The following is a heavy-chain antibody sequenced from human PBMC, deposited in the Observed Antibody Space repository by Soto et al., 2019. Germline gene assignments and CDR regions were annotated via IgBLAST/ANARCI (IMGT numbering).Heavy chain of an antibody. J-gene: IGHJ6*04. CDR1: GGTFSSYA. D-gene: IGHD2-2*01. Sequence: ASVKVSCKASGGTFSSYAISWVRQAPGQGLEWMGGIIPIFGTANYAQKFQGRVTITADESTSTAYMELSSLRSEDTAVYYCARDTIVLVPDYGMDVWGKGTRVTVYS. CDR3: ARDTIVLVPDYGMDV. V-gene: IGHV1-69*13. CDR2: IIPIFGTA.